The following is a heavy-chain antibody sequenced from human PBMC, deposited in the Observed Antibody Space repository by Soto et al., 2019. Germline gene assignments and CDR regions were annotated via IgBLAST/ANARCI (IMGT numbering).Heavy chain of an antibody. J-gene: IGHJ4*01. CDR2: ISSNGANT. V-gene: IGHV3-23*01. CDR3: VSWVSAHFDY. D-gene: IGHD2-8*01. Sequence: GSLRLSCAASGFTFDSPYSHGMSWVRQSPGKGPEWVSTISSNGANTHYAESVKGRFTISKDASRNTVHLHMNSLRAEDTAAYFCVSWVSAHFDYWGHGTPVTVSS. CDR1: GFTFDSPYSHG.